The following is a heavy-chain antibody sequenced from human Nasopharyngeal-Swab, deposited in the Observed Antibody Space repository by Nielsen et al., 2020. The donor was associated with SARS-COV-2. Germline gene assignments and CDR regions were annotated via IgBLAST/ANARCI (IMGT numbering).Heavy chain of an antibody. CDR1: GYSFTNYW. CDR2: IYPGDSNT. Sequence: GESLKISCKGSGYSFTNYWIGWVRQMPGKGLEWMGVIYPGDSNTRYSPSFQGQVTISADKSISTAYLEWSRLKASDTAMYYCARNGRRFYFDSNGYHDWGQGGLGTVTS. CDR3: ARNGRRFYFDSNGYHD. D-gene: IGHD3-22*01. J-gene: IGHJ4*02. V-gene: IGHV5-51*01.